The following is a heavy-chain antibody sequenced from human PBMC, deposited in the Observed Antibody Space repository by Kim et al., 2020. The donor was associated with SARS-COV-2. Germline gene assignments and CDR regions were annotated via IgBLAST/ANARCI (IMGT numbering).Heavy chain of an antibody. V-gene: IGHV3-9*01. CDR1: GFTFDDYA. D-gene: IGHD3-22*01. J-gene: IGHJ4*02. CDR2: ISWNSGSI. Sequence: GGSLRLSCAASGFTFDDYAMHWVRQAPGKGLEWVSGISWNSGSIGYADSVKGRFTISRDNAKNSLYLQMNSLRAEDTALYYCAKGDYYDSSGYSSLDYWGQGTLVSVSS. CDR3: AKGDYYDSSGYSSLDY.